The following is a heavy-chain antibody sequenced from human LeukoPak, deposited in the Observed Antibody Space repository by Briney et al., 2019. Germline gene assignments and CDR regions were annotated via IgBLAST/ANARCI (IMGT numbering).Heavy chain of an antibody. V-gene: IGHV3-7*01. Sequence: GGSLRLSCAASGFTFSSYWMSWVRQAPGKGLEWVANIKQDGTDKYYVDSVKGRFTVSRDNAKNSLYLQMNSLRAEDTAVYYCARASAVAGTRDYWGQGTLVTVSS. CDR2: IKQDGTDK. D-gene: IGHD6-19*01. J-gene: IGHJ4*02. CDR3: ARASAVAGTRDY. CDR1: GFTFSSYW.